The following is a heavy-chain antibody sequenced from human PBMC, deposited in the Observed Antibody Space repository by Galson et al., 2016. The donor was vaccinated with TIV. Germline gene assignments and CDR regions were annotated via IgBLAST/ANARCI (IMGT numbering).Heavy chain of an antibody. CDR1: GFSSSHYG. CDR2: IRYDDLTT. Sequence: SLRLSCATSGFSSSHYGMHWVRQAPGKGLEWLAVIRYDDLTTFYADSVKDRFFISRDDSRSTLYLDITSLTIDDTALYYCSTDRLWKDVWDGFGFWGQGTMVTVS. J-gene: IGHJ3*01. CDR3: STDRLWKDVWDGFGF. D-gene: IGHD1-1*01. V-gene: IGHV3-33*01.